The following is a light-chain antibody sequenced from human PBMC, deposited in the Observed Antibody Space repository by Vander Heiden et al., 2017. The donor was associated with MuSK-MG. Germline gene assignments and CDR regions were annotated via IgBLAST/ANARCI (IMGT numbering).Light chain of an antibody. V-gene: IGKV3-11*01. CDR2: DAS. J-gene: IGKJ1*01. Sequence: EIVLTQSPATLSLSPGERATLPCRASLSVSSYLAWYQQKPGQAPRLLIYDASNRATGIPARFSGSGSGTDFTLTISSLEPEDFAVYYCQQRGNWPPTWTFGQGTKVEIK. CDR3: QQRGNWPPTWT. CDR1: LSVSSY.